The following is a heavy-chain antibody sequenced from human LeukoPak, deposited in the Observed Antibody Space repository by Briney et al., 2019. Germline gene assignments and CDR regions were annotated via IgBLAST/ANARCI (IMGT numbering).Heavy chain of an antibody. D-gene: IGHD2-2*01. J-gene: IGHJ6*03. CDR3: AKEGYCSSTSCLRTYYYYYYYMDV. V-gene: IGHV3-30*02. Sequence: GGSLRLSCAASGFTFSSYGMHWVRQAPGKGLEWVAFIRYDGSNKYYADSVKGRFTISRDNSKNTLYLQMNSLRAEDTAVYYCAKEGYCSSTSCLRTYYYYYYYMDVWGKGTTVTISS. CDR1: GFTFSSYG. CDR2: IRYDGSNK.